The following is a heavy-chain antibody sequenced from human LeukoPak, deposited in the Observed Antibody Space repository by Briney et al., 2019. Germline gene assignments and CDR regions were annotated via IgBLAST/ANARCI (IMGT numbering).Heavy chain of an antibody. CDR2: ITATSSHI. J-gene: IGHJ5*02. V-gene: IGHV3-21*01. Sequence: GGSLRLSCATSGFTFSDYSMTWVRQAPGKGLEWVSSITATSSHISYADSVRGRFTISRDNAKNALFLQMTSLTDEDTALYYCARARLGYYDEYFDPWGQGTQVTVSS. D-gene: IGHD3-16*01. CDR3: ARARLGYYDEYFDP. CDR1: GFTFSDYS.